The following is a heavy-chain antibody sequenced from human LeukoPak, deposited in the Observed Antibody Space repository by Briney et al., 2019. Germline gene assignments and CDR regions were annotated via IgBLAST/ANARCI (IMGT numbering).Heavy chain of an antibody. Sequence: GASVKVSCKASGYTFTGYYMHWVRQAPGQGLEWMGRINPNSGGTKYAQKFQGRVTMTRDTSISTAYMELNRLTSDDTAVYYCAKCGDFIAASYNWFDPWGPGTLVTVSS. V-gene: IGHV1-2*06. CDR1: GYTFTGYY. CDR2: INPNSGGT. J-gene: IGHJ5*02. CDR3: AKCGDFIAASYNWFDP. D-gene: IGHD6-13*01.